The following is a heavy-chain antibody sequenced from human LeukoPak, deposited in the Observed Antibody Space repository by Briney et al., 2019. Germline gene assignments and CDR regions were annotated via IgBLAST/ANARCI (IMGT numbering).Heavy chain of an antibody. CDR3: AKLYRGRSNDAFDI. D-gene: IGHD1-14*01. J-gene: IGHJ3*02. Sequence: QPGRSLRLSCAASGFTFSSYGMHWVRQAPGKGLEWVAVISYDGSNKYYADSVKGRFTISRDNSENTLYLQMNSLRAEDTAVYYCAKLYRGRSNDAFDIWGQGTMVTVSS. V-gene: IGHV3-30*18. CDR1: GFTFSSYG. CDR2: ISYDGSNK.